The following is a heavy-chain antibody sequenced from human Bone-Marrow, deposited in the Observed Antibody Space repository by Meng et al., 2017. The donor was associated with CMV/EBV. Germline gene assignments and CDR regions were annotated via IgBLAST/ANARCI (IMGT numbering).Heavy chain of an antibody. D-gene: IGHD6-6*01. V-gene: IGHV4-34*01. J-gene: IGHJ4*02. CDR3: ARSTISPIGARLNFDY. CDR2: ISDSGST. CDR1: GESFSDHY. Sequence: SETLSLTCAVYGESFSDHYWTWIRQPPEKGLEWIAEISDSGSTNYNPSLKSRVIISVDTSKNQFSLKVTSVTAADTAVYYCARSTISPIGARLNFDYWGQGTLVTVSS.